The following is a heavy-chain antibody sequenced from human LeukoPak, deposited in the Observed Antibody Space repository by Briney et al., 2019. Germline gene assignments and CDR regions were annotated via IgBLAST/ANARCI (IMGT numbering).Heavy chain of an antibody. V-gene: IGHV3-7*01. CDR1: GFTFRSYW. J-gene: IGHJ4*02. CDR3: ARVKAELRFLEWLDY. CDR2: IKQDGSEK. Sequence: GGSLRLSCAASGFTFRSYWMSWVRQAPGKGLEWVANIKQDGSEKYYVDSVKGRFTISRDNAKNSLYLQMNSVRAEDTAVYHCARVKAELRFLEWLDYWGQGTLVTVSS. D-gene: IGHD3-3*01.